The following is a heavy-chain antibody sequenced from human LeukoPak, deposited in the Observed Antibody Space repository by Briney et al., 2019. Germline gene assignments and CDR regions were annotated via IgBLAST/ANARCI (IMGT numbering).Heavy chain of an antibody. D-gene: IGHD3-22*01. V-gene: IGHV1-2*02. CDR1: GYTFTGYY. CDR2: INPNSGGT. J-gene: IGHJ3*02. Sequence: ASVKVSCKASGYTFTGYYMHWVRQAPGQGLEWMGWINPNSGGTNYAQKFQSRVTMTRDTSISTAYMELSRLRSDDTAVYYCAIPNYYDSSGYYHDAFDIWGQGTMSPSLQ. CDR3: AIPNYYDSSGYYHDAFDI.